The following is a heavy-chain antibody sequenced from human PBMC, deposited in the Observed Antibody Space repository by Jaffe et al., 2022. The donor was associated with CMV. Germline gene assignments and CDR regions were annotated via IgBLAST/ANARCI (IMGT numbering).Heavy chain of an antibody. CDR1: GFTFSRNA. Sequence: EVHLLESGGGLVQPGGSLRLSCAASGFTFSRNAMSWVRQAPGKGLEWVSGISISGEYYADSVKGRFTISRDNSKNTLYLQMNSLRAEDTAIYYCAKDYCSGDSCAFFDYWGQGALVTVSS. CDR2: ISISGE. J-gene: IGHJ4*02. D-gene: IGHD2-15*01. V-gene: IGHV3-23*01. CDR3: AKDYCSGDSCAFFDY.